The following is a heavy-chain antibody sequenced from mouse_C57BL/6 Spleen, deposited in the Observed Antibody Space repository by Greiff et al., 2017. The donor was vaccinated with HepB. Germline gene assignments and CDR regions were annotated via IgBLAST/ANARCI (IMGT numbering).Heavy chain of an antibody. D-gene: IGHD2-10*02. CDR1: GFTFSDYG. J-gene: IGHJ3*01. CDR3: ARSDLYEGFAY. V-gene: IGHV5-17*01. Sequence: EVQGVESGGGLVKPGGSLKLSCAASGFTFSDYGMHWVRQAPEKGLEWVAYISSGSSTIYYADTVKGRFTISRDNAKNTLFLQMTSLRSEDTAMYYCARSDLYEGFAYWGQGTLVTVSA. CDR2: ISSGSSTI.